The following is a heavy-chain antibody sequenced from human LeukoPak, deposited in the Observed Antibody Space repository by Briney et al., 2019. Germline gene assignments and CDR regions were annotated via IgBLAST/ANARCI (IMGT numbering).Heavy chain of an antibody. CDR2: ISSSSSYI. CDR3: ARGRYDFWSGYSPPFDY. CDR1: GFTFSSYS. V-gene: IGHV3-21*01. Sequence: GGSLRLSCAASGFTFSSYSMNWVRQAPGKGLEWVSSISSSSSYIYYADSVKGRFTISRDNAKNSLYLQMNSLRAEDTAVYSCARGRYDFWSGYSPPFDYWGQGTLVTVSS. D-gene: IGHD3-3*01. J-gene: IGHJ4*02.